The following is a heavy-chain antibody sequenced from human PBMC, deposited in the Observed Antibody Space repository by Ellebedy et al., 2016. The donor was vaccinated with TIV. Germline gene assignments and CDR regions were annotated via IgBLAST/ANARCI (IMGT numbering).Heavy chain of an antibody. CDR3: ASMDV. Sequence: ASVKVSXXASGYTFTSYGISWVRQAPGQGLEWMGWISAYNGNTNYAQKFQGRVTITADESTSTAYMELSSLRSEDTAVYYCASMDVWGKGTTVTVSS. CDR1: GYTFTSYG. CDR2: ISAYNGNT. J-gene: IGHJ6*03. V-gene: IGHV1-18*01.